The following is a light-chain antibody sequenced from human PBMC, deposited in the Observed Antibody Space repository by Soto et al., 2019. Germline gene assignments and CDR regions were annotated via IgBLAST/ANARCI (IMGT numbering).Light chain of an antibody. CDR3: GIGDNSLSGYV. Sequence: QCVLTQAPSVSGAPRQGVPIFCSGSSSKIGNNYVSWYQQRPGAAPKLLIYESNRRPSGIPDRFSGSKSATSATLGITGLQTGDEANYYCGIGDNSLSGYVFGPGTKVTVL. V-gene: IGLV1-51*02. CDR1: SSKIGNNY. CDR2: ESN. J-gene: IGLJ1*01.